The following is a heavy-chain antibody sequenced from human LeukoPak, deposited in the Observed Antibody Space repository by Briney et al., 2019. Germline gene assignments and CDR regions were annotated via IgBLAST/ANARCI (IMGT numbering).Heavy chain of an antibody. D-gene: IGHD6-6*01. J-gene: IGHJ5*02. V-gene: IGHV3-21*01. Sequence: GGSLRLSCAASGFTFGSYTMNWVRQVPGKGLEWVSSISSSSSNIYYADSVKGRFTISRDNAMKSLYLQMNSLRAEDTAVYYCARGREGIAARWWVEEPRWYFFDPWGQGTLVTVSS. CDR1: GFTFGSYT. CDR2: ISSSSSNI. CDR3: ARGREGIAARWWVEEPRWYFFDP.